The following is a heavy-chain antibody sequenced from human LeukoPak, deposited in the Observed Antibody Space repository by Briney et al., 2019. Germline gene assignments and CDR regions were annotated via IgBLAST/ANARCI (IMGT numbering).Heavy chain of an antibody. V-gene: IGHV4-39*01. Sequence: PSETLSLTCTVSGGSISSYYWGWIRQPPGKGLEWIGSIYYSGSTYYNPSLKSRVTISVDTSKNQFSLKLSSVTAADTAVYYCARTPSHYYDSSAFDYWGQGTLVTVSS. CDR1: GGSISSYY. CDR3: ARTPSHYYDSSAFDY. D-gene: IGHD3-22*01. CDR2: IYYSGST. J-gene: IGHJ4*02.